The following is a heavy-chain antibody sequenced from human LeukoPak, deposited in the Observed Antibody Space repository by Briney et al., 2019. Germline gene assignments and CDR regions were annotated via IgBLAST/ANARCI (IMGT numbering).Heavy chain of an antibody. Sequence: GGSLRLFCAASGFTFSSYSMNWVRQAPGKGLEWVSSISSSSSYIYYADSVKGRFTISRDNAKNSLYLQMNGLRAEDTAVYYCASRYCSGGSCYSGWGAGFDPWGQGTLVTVSS. J-gene: IGHJ5*02. D-gene: IGHD2-15*01. V-gene: IGHV3-21*01. CDR2: ISSSSSYI. CDR1: GFTFSSYS. CDR3: ASRYCSGGSCYSGWGAGFDP.